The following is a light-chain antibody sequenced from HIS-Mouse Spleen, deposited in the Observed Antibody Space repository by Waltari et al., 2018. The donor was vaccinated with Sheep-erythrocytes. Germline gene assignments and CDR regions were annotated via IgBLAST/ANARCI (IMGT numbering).Light chain of an antibody. V-gene: IGLV2-11*01. CDR3: CSYAGSYNHV. CDR1: SSSVVVSNY. Sequence: QSALTQPRSVSGSPGPSVTISCTGTSSSVVVSNYVSWYQQHPGKAPKLMIYDVSKRPSGVPDRFSGSKSGNTASLTISGLQAEDEADYYCCSYAGSYNHVFATGTKVTVL. J-gene: IGLJ1*01. CDR2: DVS.